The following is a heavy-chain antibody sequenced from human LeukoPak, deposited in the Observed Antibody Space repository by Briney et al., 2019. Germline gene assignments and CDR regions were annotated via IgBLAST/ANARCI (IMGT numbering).Heavy chain of an antibody. CDR1: GFTFSSYW. CDR2: IKQDGSEK. D-gene: IGHD2-2*01. Sequence: GGSLRLSCAASGFTFSSYWMSWVRQAPGKGLEWVANIKQDGSEKYYVDSVKGRFTISRDNAKNSLYLQMNSLRAEDTAVYYCARKNRYCSSTSCRYYFDYWGQGTLVTVSS. J-gene: IGHJ4*02. V-gene: IGHV3-7*01. CDR3: ARKNRYCSSTSCRYYFDY.